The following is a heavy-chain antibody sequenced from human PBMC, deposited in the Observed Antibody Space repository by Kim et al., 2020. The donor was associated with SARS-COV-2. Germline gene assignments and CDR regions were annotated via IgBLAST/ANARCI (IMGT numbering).Heavy chain of an antibody. Sequence: SETLSLTCAVSGGSISSSNWWSWVRQPPGKGLEWIGEIYHSGSTYYNPSLKSRVTISVDKYKNQFSLKLSSVTAADTAVYYCARAQYSMIETGYCPVNWFDPWGRGTLVTVSS. CDR3: ARAQYSMIETGYCPVNWFDP. J-gene: IGHJ5*02. CDR1: GGSISSSNW. CDR2: IYHSGST. V-gene: IGHV4-4*02. D-gene: IGHD3-9*01.